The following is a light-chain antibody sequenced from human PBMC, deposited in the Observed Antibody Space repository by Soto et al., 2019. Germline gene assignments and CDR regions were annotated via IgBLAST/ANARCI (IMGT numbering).Light chain of an antibody. CDR2: GAS. J-gene: IGKJ2*01. Sequence: EMVITQSPATLSVSPGERATLSCRASQSVSSSYLAWYQQKPGQAPRLLIYGASTRATGIPARFSGSGSGTEFTLTISSLQSEDFAVYSCQQYNNWPQTFGQGTKLEIK. CDR1: QSVSSSY. V-gene: IGKV3-15*01. CDR3: QQYNNWPQT.